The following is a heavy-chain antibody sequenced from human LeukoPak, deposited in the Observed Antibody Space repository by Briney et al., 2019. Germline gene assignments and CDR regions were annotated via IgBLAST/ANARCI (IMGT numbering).Heavy chain of an antibody. CDR1: GFTFSSYA. V-gene: IGHV3-23*01. D-gene: IGHD6-13*01. J-gene: IGHJ4*02. Sequence: GESMTLSCAVSGFTFSSYAMSWVRQPQGNGLEWVSSISGSGGSTYYAGSVKGRLTISRDNSKTTLYLQMNSLRAEDTAVYYCAKGGYSSSWYSPFDYWGQGTLVTVSS. CDR3: AKGGYSSSWYSPFDY. CDR2: ISGSGGST.